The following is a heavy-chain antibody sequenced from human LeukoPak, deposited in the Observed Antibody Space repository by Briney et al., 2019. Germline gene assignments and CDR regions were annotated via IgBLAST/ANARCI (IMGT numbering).Heavy chain of an antibody. CDR1: GYTFISYY. V-gene: IGHV1-46*01. Sequence: ASVKVSCKASGYTFISYYMHWVRQAPGQGLEWMGIINPNHDTTNYAQKLQGRVTMTTDTSTSTAYMELRSLRSDDTAVYYCARDAYYYGSGSYYYFDYWGQGTLVTVSS. D-gene: IGHD3-10*01. CDR3: ARDAYYYGSGSYYYFDY. J-gene: IGHJ4*02. CDR2: INPNHDTT.